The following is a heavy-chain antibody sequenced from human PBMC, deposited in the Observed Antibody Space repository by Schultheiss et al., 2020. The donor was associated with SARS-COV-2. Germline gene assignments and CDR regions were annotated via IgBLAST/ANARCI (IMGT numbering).Heavy chain of an antibody. Sequence: ASVKVSCKASGYTFTSYDINWVRQATGQGLEWMGWMNPNSGNTGYAQKFQGRVTMTRDTSISTAYMELSRLRSDDTAVYYCASRGYCSSTSCYDFFGAFDIWGQGTMVTVSS. V-gene: IGHV1-8*01. CDR3: ASRGYCSSTSCYDFFGAFDI. J-gene: IGHJ3*02. D-gene: IGHD2-2*01. CDR2: MNPNSGNT. CDR1: GYTFTSYD.